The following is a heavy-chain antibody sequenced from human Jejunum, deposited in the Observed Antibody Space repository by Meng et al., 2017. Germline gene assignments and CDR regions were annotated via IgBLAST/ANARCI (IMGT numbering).Heavy chain of an antibody. Sequence: VPRAESGPGRRNPSGTLSLTCAVSGGSIRTVDWWSGVRPPPGKGLEWIGEIHHSGSNNYNPSLKSRDTISVDKSKNQFSLKLNSVTAADTAVYYCAREWSGSYRHFDYWGQGTLVTVSS. CDR2: IHHSGSN. J-gene: IGHJ4*02. CDR1: GGSIRTVDW. D-gene: IGHD1-26*01. V-gene: IGHV4-4*02. CDR3: AREWSGSYRHFDY.